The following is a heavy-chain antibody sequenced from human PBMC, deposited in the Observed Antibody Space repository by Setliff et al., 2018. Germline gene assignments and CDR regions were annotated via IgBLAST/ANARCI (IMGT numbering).Heavy chain of an antibody. J-gene: IGHJ6*03. Sequence: PSETLSLTCGASGGSFSDYYWSWIRQTPGKGLEWIGEINHSGSTKCNPSLKSRVTLSVDTPKNQFSLSLSSVTAADTAVYYCARMSGFQYMDVWGKGTTVTVSS. D-gene: IGHD3-3*01. V-gene: IGHV4-34*01. CDR3: ARMSGFQYMDV. CDR2: INHSGST. CDR1: GGSFSDYY.